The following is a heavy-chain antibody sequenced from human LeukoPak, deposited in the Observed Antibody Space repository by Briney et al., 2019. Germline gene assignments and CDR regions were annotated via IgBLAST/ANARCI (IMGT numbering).Heavy chain of an antibody. J-gene: IGHJ4*02. CDR2: IYPGDSDT. CDR1: GYSFTTYW. D-gene: IGHD6-13*01. V-gene: IGHV5-51*01. Sequence: GESLKISCKASGYSFTTYWIGWVRQVPGKGLEWMGIIYPGDSDTSYNPSFQGQVTISADKSISTAFLQWSSLKASDTAMYYCARHGVGSSWFGFDYWGQGTLVTVSS. CDR3: ARHGVGSSWFGFDY.